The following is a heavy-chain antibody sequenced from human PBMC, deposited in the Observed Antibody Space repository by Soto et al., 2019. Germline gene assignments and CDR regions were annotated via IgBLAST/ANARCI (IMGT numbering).Heavy chain of an antibody. CDR3: ARRYGSGFDI. CDR1: GGSISSYY. D-gene: IGHD3-10*01. J-gene: IGHJ3*02. Sequence: QVQLQESGPGLVKPSETLSLTCTVSGGSISSYYWSWIRQPPGKGLEWIGYSYYSGSTNYNPSLYSRVTISVDTSKNQFSLKLSSVTAADAAVYYCARRYGSGFDIWGQGTMVTVSS. V-gene: IGHV4-59*08. CDR2: SYYSGST.